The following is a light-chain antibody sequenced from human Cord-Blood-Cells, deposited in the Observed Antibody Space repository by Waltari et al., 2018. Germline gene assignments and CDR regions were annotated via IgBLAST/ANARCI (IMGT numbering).Light chain of an antibody. J-gene: IGLJ3*02. CDR2: GNS. V-gene: IGLV1-40*01. CDR1: SSHIGAGYD. CDR3: QSYDSSLSGSV. Sequence: QSVLTQPPSASGAPGPRVPISCTGSSSHIGAGYDVPWYQQLPGTAPKLLIYGNSNRPSGVPDRFSGSKSGTSASLAITGLQAEDEADYYCQSYDSSLSGSVFGGGTKLTVL.